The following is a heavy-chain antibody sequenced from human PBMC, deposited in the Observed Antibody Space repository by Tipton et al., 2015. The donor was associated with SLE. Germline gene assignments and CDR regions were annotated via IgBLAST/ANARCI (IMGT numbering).Heavy chain of an antibody. V-gene: IGHV4-39*07. Sequence: TLSLTCTVSNGSITSLYDYWGWVRQPPGKGLEWLGSVFYGGRYYYNASLRSRVTISVDTVKTQFSLKLSSVTAADTAVYYCARDPNGGYGSFDYWGLGALVTVSS. D-gene: IGHD7-27*01. CDR2: VFYGGRY. CDR3: ARDPNGGYGSFDY. J-gene: IGHJ4*02. CDR1: NGSITSLYDY.